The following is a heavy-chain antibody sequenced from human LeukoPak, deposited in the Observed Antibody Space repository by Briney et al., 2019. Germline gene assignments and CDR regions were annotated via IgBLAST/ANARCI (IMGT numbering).Heavy chain of an antibody. CDR2: NSGST. J-gene: IGHJ6*04. D-gene: IGHD6-13*01. V-gene: IGHV4-39*07. CDR3: ARDPGSSWFVDV. CDR1: GGSISSSSYY. Sequence: SETLSLTCTVSGGSISSSSYYWGWIRQPPGKGLEWIGSNSGSTYYNPSLKSRVTTSVDTSKNQFSLKLSSVTAADTAVYYCARDPGSSWFVDVWGKGTTVTVSS.